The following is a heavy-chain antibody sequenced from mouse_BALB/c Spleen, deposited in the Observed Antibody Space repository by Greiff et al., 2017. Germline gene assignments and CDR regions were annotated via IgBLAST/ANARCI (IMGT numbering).Heavy chain of an antibody. J-gene: IGHJ4*01. V-gene: IGHV5-17*02. Sequence: EVKVVESGGGLVQPGGSRKLSCAASGFTFSSFGMHWVRQAPEKGLEWVAYISSGSSTIYYADTVKGRFTISRDNPKNTLFLQMTSLRSEDTAMYYCARRYGSSYGAMDYWGQGTSVTVSS. CDR1: GFTFSSFG. CDR3: ARRYGSSYGAMDY. D-gene: IGHD1-1*01. CDR2: ISSGSSTI.